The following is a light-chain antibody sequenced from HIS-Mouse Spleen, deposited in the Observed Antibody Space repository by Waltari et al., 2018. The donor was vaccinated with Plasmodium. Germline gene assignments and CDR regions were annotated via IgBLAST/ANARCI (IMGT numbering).Light chain of an antibody. CDR3: QVWDSSSDHPV. J-gene: IGLJ2*01. V-gene: IGLV3-21*02. Sequence: SYVLTQPPSVSVAPGQPARITCGGNNIGRKSVPWYQQKPGQAPVLVVYDDSDRPSGIPERFSGSNSGNTATLTISRVEAGDEADYYCQVWDSSSDHPVFGGGTKLTVL. CDR2: DDS. CDR1: NIGRKS.